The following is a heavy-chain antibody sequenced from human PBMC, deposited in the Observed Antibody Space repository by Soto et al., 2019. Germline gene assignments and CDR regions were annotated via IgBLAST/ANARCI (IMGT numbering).Heavy chain of an antibody. Sequence: QVQLVESGGGVVQPGRSRRLSCAGSGFTFSAYGMDWVRQAPGKGLEWVAVISYDGGNKYYADSVKGRFTISRDNSKNTLYLQMNSLRAEDTAVYYCAKDRMGAGVRGYFDYWGQGTLVTVSS. V-gene: IGHV3-30*18. J-gene: IGHJ4*02. D-gene: IGHD3-10*01. CDR2: ISYDGGNK. CDR3: AKDRMGAGVRGYFDY. CDR1: GFTFSAYG.